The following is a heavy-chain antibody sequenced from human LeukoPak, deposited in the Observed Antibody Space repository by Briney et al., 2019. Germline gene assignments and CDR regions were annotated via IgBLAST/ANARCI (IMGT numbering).Heavy chain of an antibody. Sequence: GGSLRLSCAASGFTFSNYWMHWVRQVPEKGLVWVSQIKGDGTNIKYADSVKGRFTISRDNAKNTLYLQMNSLSAEDTAMYYCAGEYCSGGSCYWAPRGSLDYWGQGTLVTVSS. CDR3: AGEYCSGGSCYWAPRGSLDY. CDR1: GFTFSNYW. V-gene: IGHV3-74*01. J-gene: IGHJ4*02. CDR2: IKGDGTNI. D-gene: IGHD2-15*01.